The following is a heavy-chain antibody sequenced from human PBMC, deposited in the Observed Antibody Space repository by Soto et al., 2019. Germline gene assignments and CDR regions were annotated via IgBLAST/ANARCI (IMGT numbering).Heavy chain of an antibody. CDR3: ARAMGRYDSSGYYYPPTYWYFYL. V-gene: IGHV1-69*01. CDR1: GGTFSSYA. D-gene: IGHD3-22*01. CDR2: IIPIFGTA. J-gene: IGHJ2*01. Sequence: QVQLVQSGAEVKKPGSSVKVSCKASGGTFSSYAISWVRQAPGQGLEWMGGIIPIFGTANYAQKFQGRVTITADESTSTAYMELSSLRSEDTAVYYCARAMGRYDSSGYYYPPTYWYFYLWGRGTLVTVSS.